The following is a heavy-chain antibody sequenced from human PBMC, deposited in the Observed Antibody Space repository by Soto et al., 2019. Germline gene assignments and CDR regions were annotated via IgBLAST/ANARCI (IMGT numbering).Heavy chain of an antibody. V-gene: IGHV1-69*08. CDR3: ARDRIAVAATGGWFDP. J-gene: IGHJ5*02. CDR1: GGTFSSYT. Sequence: QVQLVQSGAEVKKPGSSVKVSCKASGGTFSSYTISWVRQAPGQGLEWMGRIIPILGIANYAQKFQGRVTITADKSTSTAYMELSSLRSEVTAVYYCARDRIAVAATGGWFDPWGQGTLVTVSS. D-gene: IGHD6-19*01. CDR2: IIPILGIA.